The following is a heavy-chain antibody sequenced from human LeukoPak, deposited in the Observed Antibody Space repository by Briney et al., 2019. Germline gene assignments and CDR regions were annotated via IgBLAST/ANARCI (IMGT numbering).Heavy chain of an antibody. Sequence: PGGSLRLSCAACGFTFSSYGMHWVRQAPGKGLEWVAVISYDGSNKYYADSVKGRFTISRDNSKNTLYLQMNSLRAEDTAVYYCAKVSGPFDYWGQGTLVTVSS. D-gene: IGHD5-12*01. CDR2: ISYDGSNK. CDR3: AKVSGPFDY. V-gene: IGHV3-30*18. CDR1: GFTFSSYG. J-gene: IGHJ4*02.